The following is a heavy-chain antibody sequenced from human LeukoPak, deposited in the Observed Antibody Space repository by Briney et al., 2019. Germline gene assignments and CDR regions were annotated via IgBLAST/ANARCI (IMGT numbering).Heavy chain of an antibody. CDR2: IYHSGSA. CDR3: AREWGYDYFFDY. CDR1: GYSISSGYY. V-gene: IGHV4-38-2*02. Sequence: SETLSLTCAVSGYSISSGYYWGWIRKPPGKGLEWIGSIYHSGSAYYNSSLKSRVTISVDTSKNQFSLKLSSVTAADTAVYYCAREWGYDYFFDYWGQGTLVTVSS. J-gene: IGHJ4*02. D-gene: IGHD3-22*01.